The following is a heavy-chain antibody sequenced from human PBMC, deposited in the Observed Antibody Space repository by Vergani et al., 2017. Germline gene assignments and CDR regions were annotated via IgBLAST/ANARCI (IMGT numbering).Heavy chain of an antibody. CDR3: ARDRAGAGDY. D-gene: IGHD6-13*01. V-gene: IGHV1-18*04. CDR1: GYTFTSYG. CDR2: VRGYNGDT. Sequence: QVQLVQSGAEVKKPGASVKVSCKASGYTFTSYGISWLRQAPGQGLEWMGWVRGYNGDTNYAQKLQGRVAMTTDTSTSTVYMELRRLRSNDTAVYYCARDRAGAGDYWGQGTLVTVSS. J-gene: IGHJ4*02.